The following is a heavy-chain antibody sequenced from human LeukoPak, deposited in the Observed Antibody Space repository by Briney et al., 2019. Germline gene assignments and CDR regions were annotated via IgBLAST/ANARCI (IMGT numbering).Heavy chain of an antibody. V-gene: IGHV3-7*01. CDR2: IKQDGSEK. CDR3: ARWRGLRYFDWLPRGGMDV. D-gene: IGHD3-9*01. Sequence: GVSLRLSCAASGFTFSSYWMSWVRQAPGKGLEWVANIKQDGSEKYYVDSVKGRFTISRDNAKNSLYLQMNSLRAEDTAVYYCARWRGLRYFDWLPRGGMDVWGQGTTVTVSS. CDR1: GFTFSSYW. J-gene: IGHJ6*02.